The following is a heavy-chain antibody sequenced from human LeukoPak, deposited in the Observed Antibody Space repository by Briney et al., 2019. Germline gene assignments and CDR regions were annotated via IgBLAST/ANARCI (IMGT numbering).Heavy chain of an antibody. J-gene: IGHJ6*03. CDR3: AKDLYQLPYYYYYMDV. CDR1: GFTFSSYG. CDR2: IRYDGSNK. Sequence: GGSLRLSCAASGFTFSSYGMHWVRQAPGKGLEWVAFIRYDGSNKYYADSVKGRFTISRDNYKNTLYLQMNSLRAEDTAVYYCAKDLYQLPYYYYYMDVWGKGTTVTVSS. D-gene: IGHD2-2*01. V-gene: IGHV3-30*02.